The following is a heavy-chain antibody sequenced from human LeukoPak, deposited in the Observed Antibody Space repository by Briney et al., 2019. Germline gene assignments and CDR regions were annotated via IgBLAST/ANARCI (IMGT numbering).Heavy chain of an antibody. J-gene: IGHJ4*02. Sequence: SETLSLTCTVSGGSISSSSGYYWGWIRQPPGKGLEWIGSIYYSGSTYYNPSLKSRVTISVDTSKNQFSLKLSSVTAADTAVYYCARRQHSRQLVQDPFDYRGQGTLVTVSS. CDR3: ARRQHSRQLVQDPFDY. D-gene: IGHD6-6*01. CDR1: GGSISSSSGYY. V-gene: IGHV4-39*01. CDR2: IYYSGST.